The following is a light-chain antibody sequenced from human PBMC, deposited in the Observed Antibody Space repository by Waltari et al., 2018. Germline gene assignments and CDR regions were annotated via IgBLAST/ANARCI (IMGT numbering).Light chain of an antibody. CDR2: AAS. CDR1: QRINTY. V-gene: IGKV1-39*01. J-gene: IGKJ2*01. CDR3: QQSYSSPPT. Sequence: DIQMTQSPSSLSVSVGDRVTITCRASQRINTYLNWYQQKPGKAPELLIDAASSLQSGAPSRFRGRGSGTDFTLTISSLQPEDFATYYCQQSYSSPPTFGQGTKLEI.